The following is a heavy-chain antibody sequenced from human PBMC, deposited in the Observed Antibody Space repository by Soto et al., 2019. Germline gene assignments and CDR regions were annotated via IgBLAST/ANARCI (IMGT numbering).Heavy chain of an antibody. J-gene: IGHJ6*02. CDR2: MNPNSGNT. CDR1: GYTFTSYD. V-gene: IGHV1-8*01. D-gene: IGHD2-15*01. CDR3: ARGHYCSGAVCGRDV. Sequence: ASVKVSCKASGYTFTSYDINWVRQATGQGLEWMGWMNPNSGNTVYAQKFQGRGTMTRNTYISTAYIELSSLRSEDTAVDYCARGHYCSGAVCGRDVWGQGTTVTVSS.